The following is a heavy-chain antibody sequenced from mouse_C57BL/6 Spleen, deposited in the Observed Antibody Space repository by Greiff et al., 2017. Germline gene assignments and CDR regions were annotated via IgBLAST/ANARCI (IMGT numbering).Heavy chain of an antibody. CDR2: LVPNSGGT. J-gene: IGHJ4*01. CDR1: GYTFTSYW. D-gene: IGHD2-3*01. V-gene: IGHV1-72*01. Sequence: QVQLKQPGAELVKPGASVKLSCKASGYTFTSYWMHWVKQRPGRGLEWIGRLVPNSGGTKYNEQFKSKATLTVDKPSSSAYMQLSSLPSADSAVDDCERWDGYYEAMDYWGQGTSVTVSS. CDR3: ERWDGYYEAMDY.